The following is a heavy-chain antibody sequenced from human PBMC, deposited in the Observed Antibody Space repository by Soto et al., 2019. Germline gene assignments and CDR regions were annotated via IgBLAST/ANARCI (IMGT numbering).Heavy chain of an antibody. J-gene: IGHJ6*03. CDR1: GFTFSDYY. D-gene: IGHD1-7*01. V-gene: IGHV3-11*01. CDR2: ISSSGSTI. Sequence: GGSLRLSCAASGFTFSDYYMSWIRQAPGKGLEWVSYISSSGSTIYYADSVKGRFTISRDNAKNSLYLQMNSLRAEDTAVYYCARAIRERVNNWNYSYYYYYYYMDVWGKGTTVTVSS. CDR3: ARAIRERVNNWNYSYYYYYYYMDV.